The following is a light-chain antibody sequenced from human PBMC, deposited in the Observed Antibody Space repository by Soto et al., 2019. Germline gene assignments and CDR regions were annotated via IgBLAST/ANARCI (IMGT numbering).Light chain of an antibody. CDR1: QSVSSY. J-gene: IGKJ2*01. Sequence: EIVLTQTPATLSLSPGERATLSCRASQSVSSYLAWYQQKPGQAPRLLIYDASNRATGIPARFSGSGSGTDFTLTISILEPEDFAVYYCQQRSNWMYTFGQGTKLEIK. V-gene: IGKV3-11*01. CDR3: QQRSNWMYT. CDR2: DAS.